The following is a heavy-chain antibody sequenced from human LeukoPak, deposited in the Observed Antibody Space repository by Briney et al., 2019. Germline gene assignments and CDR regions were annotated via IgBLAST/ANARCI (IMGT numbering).Heavy chain of an antibody. J-gene: IGHJ4*02. D-gene: IGHD3-3*01. Sequence: GAAVKVSCKASGYTFTSYYMHWVRQAPGQGLQWMGIINPSGGSTSYAQKFQGRVTMTRDTSTSTVYMELSSLRSEDTAVYYCARAPDVERFWSGYNTGYFDYWGQGTLVTVSS. CDR2: INPSGGST. V-gene: IGHV1-46*01. CDR3: ARAPDVERFWSGYNTGYFDY. CDR1: GYTFTSYY.